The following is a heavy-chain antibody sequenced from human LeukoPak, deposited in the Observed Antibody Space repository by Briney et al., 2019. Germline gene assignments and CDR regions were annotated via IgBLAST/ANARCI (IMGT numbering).Heavy chain of an antibody. CDR1: VFTFSSYA. V-gene: IGHV3-30-3*01. J-gene: IGHJ4*02. CDR3: AKDGSRGIVGAKAPAY. D-gene: IGHD1-26*01. Sequence: GGSLRLSCAASVFTFSSYAMHGVRQAPAKGLEGVAVISYDGSNKYYADSVKGRFTISRDNSKNTLYLQMNSLRAEDTAVYYCAKDGSRGIVGAKAPAYWGQGTLVTVSS. CDR2: ISYDGSNK.